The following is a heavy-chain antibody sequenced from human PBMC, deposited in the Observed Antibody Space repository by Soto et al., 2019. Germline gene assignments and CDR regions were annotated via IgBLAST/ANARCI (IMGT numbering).Heavy chain of an antibody. CDR2: INDGNGNT. CDR3: AGAVGATGD. Sequence: QVQLVQSGAEVKKPGASVKVSCKASGYTFTSYAMHWVRQAPGQRLEWMGWINDGNGNTKYSQKFQGRVTITRDTPAITAYMDVSRVRSEDTAVYYGAGAVGATGDWGEGTLVTV. CDR1: GYTFTSYA. D-gene: IGHD1-26*01. V-gene: IGHV1-3*01. J-gene: IGHJ4*02.